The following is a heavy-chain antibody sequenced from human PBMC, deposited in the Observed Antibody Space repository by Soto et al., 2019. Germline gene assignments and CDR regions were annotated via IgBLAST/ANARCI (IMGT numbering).Heavy chain of an antibody. D-gene: IGHD2-8*01. CDR1: GDSVSSNSTA. CDR3: ARIVLMVYAPYFDY. V-gene: IGHV6-1*01. Sequence: SQTLSLTCAISGDSVSSNSTAWNWIRQSPSRGLEWLGRTYYRSKWYNDYAVSVKSRITINPDTSKNQFSLQLNSVTPEDTAVYYCARIVLMVYAPYFDYWGQGTLVTVSS. CDR2: TYYRSKWYN. J-gene: IGHJ4*02.